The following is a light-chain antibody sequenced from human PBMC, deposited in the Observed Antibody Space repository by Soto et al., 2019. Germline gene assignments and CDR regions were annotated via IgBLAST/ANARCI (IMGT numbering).Light chain of an antibody. CDR2: NNG. CDR3: AAWDDSLYGVV. J-gene: IGLJ2*01. CDR1: MSNIGRNI. V-gene: IGLV1-44*01. Sequence: QSLLTQPPSASGTPGQRVTVSCSGSMSNIGRNIVNWFQQLPGAAPKLLIYNNGQRPSGVPDRFSGSKSGTSASLAISGLQSEDEAHYYCAAWDDSLYGVVIGGGTQLTVL.